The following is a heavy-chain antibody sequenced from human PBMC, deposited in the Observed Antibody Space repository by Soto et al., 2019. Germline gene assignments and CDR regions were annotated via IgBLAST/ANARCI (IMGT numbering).Heavy chain of an antibody. CDR2: IYYSGST. CDR3: ARVVGNTMVRGRYMDV. V-gene: IGHV4-31*03. CDR1: GGSISSGGYY. D-gene: IGHD3-10*01. J-gene: IGHJ6*03. Sequence: QVQLQESGPGLVKPSQTLSLTCTVSGGSISSGGYYWSWIRQHPGKGLEWIGYIYYSGSTYYNPSLKIRVTISVDTSKNQFSLKLSSVTAADTAVYYCARVVGNTMVRGRYMDVWGKGTTVTVSS.